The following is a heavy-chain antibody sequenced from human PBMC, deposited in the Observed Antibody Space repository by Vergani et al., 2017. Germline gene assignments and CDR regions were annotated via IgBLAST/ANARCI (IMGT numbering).Heavy chain of an antibody. CDR3: AKIPEIGYYFDY. V-gene: IGHV3-23*01. D-gene: IGHD3-16*01. CDR2: ISGSGGRT. CDR1: GFTFSSYA. J-gene: IGHJ4*02. Sequence: EVQLLESGGGLVQPGGSLRLSCAASGFTFSSYAMSWVRQAPGKGLEWVSAISGSGGRTYDADSVKGRFTISRDNSKNTLYLQMNSLRAEDTAVYYCAKIPEIGYYFDYWGQGTLVTVSS.